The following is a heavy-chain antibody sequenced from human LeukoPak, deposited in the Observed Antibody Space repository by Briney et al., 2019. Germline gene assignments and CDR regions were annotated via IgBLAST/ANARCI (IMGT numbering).Heavy chain of an antibody. CDR3: ARDVCYSHRSSSGEGHRYWYSDL. V-gene: IGHV4-38-2*02. D-gene: IGHD2-15*01. CDR1: GGSFSAYY. J-gene: IGHJ2*01. CDR2: MYHSGST. Sequence: PSETLSLTCAVYGGSFSAYYWGWIRQPPGKGLEWIGSMYHSGSTYFTPSLKSRVTISVDTSKNQFSLKLSSVTAADTAVYYCARDVCYSHRSSSGEGHRYWYSDLWGRGTLVTVSS.